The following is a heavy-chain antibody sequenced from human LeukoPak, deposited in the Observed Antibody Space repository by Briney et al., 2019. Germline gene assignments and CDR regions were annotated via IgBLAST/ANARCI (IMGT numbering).Heavy chain of an antibody. CDR3: ARAYSREYNWFDP. CDR2: IYYSGST. Sequence: SETLSLTCTVSGGSISSSSYYWGWIRQPPGKGLEWIGSIYYSGSTYYNPSLKSRVTISVDTSKNQFSLKLSSVTAADTAVYDCARAYSREYNWFDPWGQGTLVTVSS. CDR1: GGSISSSSYY. J-gene: IGHJ5*02. V-gene: IGHV4-39*07. D-gene: IGHD6-13*01.